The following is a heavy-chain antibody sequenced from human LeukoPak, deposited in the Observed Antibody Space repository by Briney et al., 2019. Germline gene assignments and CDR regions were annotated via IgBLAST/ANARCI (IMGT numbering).Heavy chain of an antibody. J-gene: IGHJ4*02. CDR3: TRVQPPGYCSGGSCPDH. Sequence: GGSLRLSCTASGFTFGDYGMSWVRQAPGRGLEWVGFIRSKAYGGTTEYAASVKGRFTISRDDSKSIAYLQMNSLKIEDTAVYYCTRVQPPGYCSGGSCPDHWGQGTLVTVSS. D-gene: IGHD2-15*01. V-gene: IGHV3-49*04. CDR1: GFTFGDYG. CDR2: IRSKAYGGTT.